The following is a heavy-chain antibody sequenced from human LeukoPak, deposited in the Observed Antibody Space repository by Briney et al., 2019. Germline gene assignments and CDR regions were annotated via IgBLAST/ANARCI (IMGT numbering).Heavy chain of an antibody. V-gene: IGHV4-59*08. J-gene: IGHJ3*02. CDR2: IYYSGST. Sequence: SETLSLTCTVSGGSISSYYWSWIRQPPGKGLEWIGYIYYSGSTNYNPSLKSRVTISVDTSKNQFSLKLSSVTAADTAVYYCARHIKDGNDAFDIWGQGTVVTVSS. CDR1: GGSISSYY. D-gene: IGHD5-24*01. CDR3: ARHIKDGNDAFDI.